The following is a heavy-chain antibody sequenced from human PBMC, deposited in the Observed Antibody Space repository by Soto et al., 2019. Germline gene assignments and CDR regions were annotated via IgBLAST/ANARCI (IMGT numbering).Heavy chain of an antibody. V-gene: IGHV3-21*02. D-gene: IGHD6-13*01. CDR3: TRDASRDSSARGWFDP. CDR1: GFTFRSFT. CDR2: NSSNSAYI. Sequence: EVQLVESGGGLVKPGGSLRLSCAASGFTFRSFTMNWVRQAPGKGLEWVSTNSSNSAYIYYTDALRGRFTISRDNAKNSLHLQMNSLRAEDTAVYYCTRDASRDSSARGWFDPWGPGTLVTASS. J-gene: IGHJ5*02.